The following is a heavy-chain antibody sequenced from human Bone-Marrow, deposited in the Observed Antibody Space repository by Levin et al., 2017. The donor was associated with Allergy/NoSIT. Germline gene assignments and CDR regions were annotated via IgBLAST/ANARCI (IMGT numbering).Heavy chain of an antibody. D-gene: IGHD3-3*01. CDR1: GFSFSSYA. CDR3: ARNYDFWSGFLAGFETGGLDV. V-gene: IGHV3-33*03. Sequence: SGGSLRLSCEGSGFSFSSYAMHWVRQAPGKGLEWVAVIWFDGSKGYYADSVKGRFTVSRDNSKNTVYLQMNSLRAGDTAVYFCARNYDFWSGFLAGFETGGLDVWGQGTTVTVSS. J-gene: IGHJ6*02. CDR2: IWFDGSKG.